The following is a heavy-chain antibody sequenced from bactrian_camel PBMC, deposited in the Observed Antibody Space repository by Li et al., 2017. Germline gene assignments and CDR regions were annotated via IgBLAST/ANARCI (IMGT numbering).Heavy chain of an antibody. Sequence: DVQLVESGGGLVQPGGSLRLSWVVSEMTFSDYGMSWVRQAPGKGLEWVSTINSDGSATYFADSVKGRFTISRDNAKNTVFLQMNGLRSEDTAQYYCATVGPVRGTVAAGRGGGRDYYGMDSWGKGTQVTVS. CDR1: EMTFSDYG. D-gene: IGHD6*01. CDR2: INSDGSAT. J-gene: IGHJ7*01. V-gene: IGHV3S40*01.